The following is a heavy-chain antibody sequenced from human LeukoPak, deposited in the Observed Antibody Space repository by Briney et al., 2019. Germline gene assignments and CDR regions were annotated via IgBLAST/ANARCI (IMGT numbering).Heavy chain of an antibody. V-gene: IGHV3-30*18. J-gene: IGHJ4*02. D-gene: IGHD4-17*01. Sequence: PGGSLRLSCAASGFTFRSYGMPWVRQAPGKGLEWVAVISYDGSNKYYADSVKGRFTISRDNSKNTLYLQMNSLRAEDTAVYYCAKDVTTVTMGFDYWGQGTLVTVSS. CDR3: AKDVTTVTMGFDY. CDR1: GFTFRSYG. CDR2: ISYDGSNK.